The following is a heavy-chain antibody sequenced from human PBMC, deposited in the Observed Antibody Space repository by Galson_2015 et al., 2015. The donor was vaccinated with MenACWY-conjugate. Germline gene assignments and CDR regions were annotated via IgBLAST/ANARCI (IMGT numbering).Heavy chain of an antibody. J-gene: IGHJ4*02. CDR1: GFTFSSYA. CDR3: AKVVNYYDSTGPYYFDY. CDR2: ISGSGGST. V-gene: IGHV3-23*01. Sequence: SLRLSCAASGFTFSSYAMSWVRQAPGKGLEWVSAISGSGGSTYYADSVKGRFTIFRDNSKNTLYLQMNSLRAEDTAVYYCAKVVNYYDSTGPYYFDYWGQGTLVTVSS. D-gene: IGHD3-22*01.